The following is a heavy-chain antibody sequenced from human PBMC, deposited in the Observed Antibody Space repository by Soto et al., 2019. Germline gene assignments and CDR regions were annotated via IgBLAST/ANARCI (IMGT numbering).Heavy chain of an antibody. Sequence: GGSLRLSCAASGFTFSNAWMSWVRQAPGKGLEWVGRIKSKTDGGTTDYAAPVKGRFTISRDDSKNTLYLQMNSLKTEDTAVYYCTTQSGYYDILTGYYKSPPDYWGQGTLVTVSS. V-gene: IGHV3-15*01. CDR3: TTQSGYYDILTGYYKSPPDY. CDR2: IKSKTDGGTT. J-gene: IGHJ4*02. CDR1: GFTFSNAW. D-gene: IGHD3-9*01.